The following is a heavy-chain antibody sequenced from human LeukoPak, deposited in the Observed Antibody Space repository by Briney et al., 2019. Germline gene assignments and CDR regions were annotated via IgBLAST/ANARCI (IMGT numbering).Heavy chain of an antibody. CDR2: IYSGGST. CDR3: ARAWDSSGWYWFDP. Sequence: PGGSLRLSCAASGFTVSSNYMSWVRQAPGKGLEWVSVIYSGGSTYYADSVKGRFTISRDNSKNTLYLQMNRLRAEDTAVYYCARAWDSSGWYWFDPWGQGTLVTVSS. D-gene: IGHD6-19*01. J-gene: IGHJ5*02. CDR1: GFTVSSNY. V-gene: IGHV3-53*01.